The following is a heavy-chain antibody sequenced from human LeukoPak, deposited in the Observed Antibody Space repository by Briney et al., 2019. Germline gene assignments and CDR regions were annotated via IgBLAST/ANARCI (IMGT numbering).Heavy chain of an antibody. CDR1: GFTFDDYG. Sequence: PGGSLRLSCAASGFTFDDYGMSWVRQAPGKGLEWVSGINWNGGSTGYADSVKGRFTISRDNAKNSLYLQMNSLRAEDTAVYYCARVSSWYSSFDYWGQGTLVTVSS. CDR3: ARVSSWYSSFDY. D-gene: IGHD6-13*01. V-gene: IGHV3-20*04. CDR2: INWNGGST. J-gene: IGHJ4*02.